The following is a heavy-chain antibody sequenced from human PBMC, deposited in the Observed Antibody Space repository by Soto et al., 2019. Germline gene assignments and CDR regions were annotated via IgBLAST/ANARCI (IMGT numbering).Heavy chain of an antibody. CDR3: ARDTFAWYRARRNLLASRSRRSFDL. CDR2: INPSGGST. Sequence: ASVKVSCKASGYTFTSYYMHWVRQAPGQGLEWMGIINPSGGSTSYAQKFQGRVTMTRDTSTSTVYMELSSLRSEDTAVYYCARDTFAWYRARRNLLASRSRRSFDL. J-gene: IGHJ2*01. V-gene: IGHV1-46*01. CDR1: GYTFTSYY. D-gene: IGHD3-16*01.